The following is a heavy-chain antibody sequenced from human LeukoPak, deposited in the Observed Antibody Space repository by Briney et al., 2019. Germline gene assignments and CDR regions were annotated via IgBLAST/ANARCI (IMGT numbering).Heavy chain of an antibody. CDR1: GFTFSNFG. Sequence: GGSLRLSCAASGFTFSNFGMHWVRQAPGKGLEWVAFIRYDGSNKYYADSVKARFTISRDNSKNTLYLQMNSLRAEDTAVYYCAKGGSSSWSFDYWGQGTLVTVSS. CDR2: IRYDGSNK. D-gene: IGHD6-13*01. V-gene: IGHV3-30*02. CDR3: AKGGSSSWSFDY. J-gene: IGHJ4*02.